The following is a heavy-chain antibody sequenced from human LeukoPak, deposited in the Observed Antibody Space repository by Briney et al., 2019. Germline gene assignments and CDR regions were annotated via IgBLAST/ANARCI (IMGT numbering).Heavy chain of an antibody. CDR3: ARDYYDSSGYGGHWFDP. CDR1: GASIRSYY. J-gene: IGHJ5*02. Sequence: SETLSLTCIVSGASIRSYYWNWVRQPPGKGLEWIGSIYYSGSTYYNPSLKSGVTISVDTSKNQFSLKLSSVTAADTAVYYCARDYYDSSGYGGHWFDPWGQGTLVTVSS. D-gene: IGHD3-22*01. V-gene: IGHV4-59*12. CDR2: IYYSGST.